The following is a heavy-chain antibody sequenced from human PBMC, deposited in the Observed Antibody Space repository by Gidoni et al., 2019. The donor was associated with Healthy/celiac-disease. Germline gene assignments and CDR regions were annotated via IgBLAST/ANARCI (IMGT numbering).Heavy chain of an antibody. V-gene: IGHV1-69*06. Sequence: QVQLVQSGAEVKKPGSSVTVSCKASGGTFSSYAISWVRQAPGQGLEWMGGIIPIFGTANYAQKFQGRVTITADKSTSTAYMELSSLRSEDTAVYYCAREWFSIVGATGYFDYWGQGTLVTVSS. J-gene: IGHJ4*02. CDR3: AREWFSIVGATGYFDY. CDR1: GGTFSSYA. CDR2: IIPIFGTA. D-gene: IGHD1-26*01.